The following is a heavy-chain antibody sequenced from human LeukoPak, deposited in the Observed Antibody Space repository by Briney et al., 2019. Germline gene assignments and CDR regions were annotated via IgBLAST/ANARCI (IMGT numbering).Heavy chain of an antibody. V-gene: IGHV4-38-2*02. J-gene: IGHJ5*02. CDR2: IYHSGST. CDR3: ARSSSPNWFDP. CDR1: GYSISSGYY. D-gene: IGHD6-13*01. Sequence: PSETLSLTCTVSGYSISSGYYWGWIRQPPGKGLEWIGSIYHSGSTYYNPSLKSRVTISVDTSKNQFSLKLNSVTAADTSVYYWARSSSPNWFDPWGQGTLVTASS.